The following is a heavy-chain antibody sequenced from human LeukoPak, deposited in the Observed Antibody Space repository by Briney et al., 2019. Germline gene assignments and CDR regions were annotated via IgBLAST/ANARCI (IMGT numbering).Heavy chain of an antibody. D-gene: IGHD4-23*01. V-gene: IGHV3-11*05. Sequence: PGGSLRLSCEVSGFTFSDHYMSWIRQAPGKRLEWVSYISSGSTYTNYADPVEGRFTISRDNAKNSLYLQMNSLRAEDTAVYYCARGDYGGDYFDYWGQGTLVTVSS. CDR3: ARGDYGGDYFDY. J-gene: IGHJ4*02. CDR1: GFTFSDHY. CDR2: ISSGSTYT.